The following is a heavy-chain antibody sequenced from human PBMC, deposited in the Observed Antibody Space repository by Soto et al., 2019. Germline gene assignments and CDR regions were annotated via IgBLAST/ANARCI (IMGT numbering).Heavy chain of an antibody. D-gene: IGHD2-15*01. CDR2: IYYTGST. CDR3: ASYTVNNGGYYDY. Sequence: PSETLSLTCSVSGTSISSGDHYWSWIRQPPGRGLEWIGYIYYTGSTYPSPPLKSRLTISVDTSTNQFSLKLTSAAAADTAVYYCASYTVNNGGYYDYWGQGTLVTVS. CDR1: GTSISSGDHY. V-gene: IGHV4-30-4*01. J-gene: IGHJ4*02.